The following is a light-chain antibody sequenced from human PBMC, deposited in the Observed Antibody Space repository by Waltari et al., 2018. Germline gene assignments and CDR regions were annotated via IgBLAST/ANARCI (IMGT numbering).Light chain of an antibody. CDR1: RSISSY. J-gene: IGKJ5*01. Sequence: DIQMTQSPSSLSASVGDRVTITCRASRSISSYLNWYQQKPGKAPKVLIYAASSLQSGVPARFSGSGSGTDFTLTISSLQPEDFATYHCQQSYSIPVTFGQGTRLEIK. CDR3: QQSYSIPVT. V-gene: IGKV1-39*01. CDR2: AAS.